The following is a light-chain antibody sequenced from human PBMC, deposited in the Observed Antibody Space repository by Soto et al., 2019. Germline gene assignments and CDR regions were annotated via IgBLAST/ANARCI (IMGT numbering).Light chain of an antibody. Sequence: QSVLTQPASVSGSPGQSITISCTGTSSDVGSYNYVSWYQQHPGKAPKLMIYEVSDRPSGISSRFSGSESGNTESLSISGLQTEDEAAYYCSSDPTSHTYVFGTGTKVTVL. J-gene: IGLJ1*01. V-gene: IGLV2-14*01. CDR2: EVS. CDR1: SSDVGSYNY. CDR3: SSDPTSHTYV.